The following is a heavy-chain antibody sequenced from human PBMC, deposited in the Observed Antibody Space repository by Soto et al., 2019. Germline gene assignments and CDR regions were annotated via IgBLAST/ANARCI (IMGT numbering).Heavy chain of an antibody. CDR3: ARDGRIAATKGALYNWFDP. CDR2: ISYDGTNK. Sequence: QVQLVESGGGVVQPGRSLRLSCAASGFTFSSYGMHWVRQAPGKGLEWVAVISYDGTNKYYVDSVEGRFTISRDNSKNTLYLQINSLRAEDTAVYYCARDGRIAATKGALYNWFDPWGQGTLVTVS. J-gene: IGHJ5*02. V-gene: IGHV3-30*03. CDR1: GFTFSSYG. D-gene: IGHD6-13*01.